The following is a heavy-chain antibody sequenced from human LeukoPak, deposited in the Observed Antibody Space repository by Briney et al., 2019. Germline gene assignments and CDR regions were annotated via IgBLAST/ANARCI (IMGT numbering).Heavy chain of an antibody. V-gene: IGHV4-30-2*01. CDR1: GGSISSGGYS. CDR3: ARGRGYCSSTSCYPFDY. D-gene: IGHD2-2*03. J-gene: IGHJ4*02. CDR2: IYHSGST. Sequence: SQTLSLTRAVSGGSISSGGYSWSWIRQPPGKGLEWIGYIYHSGSTYYNPSLKSRVTISVDRSKNQFSLKLSSVTAADTAVYYCARGRGYCSSTSCYPFDYWGQGTLVTVSS.